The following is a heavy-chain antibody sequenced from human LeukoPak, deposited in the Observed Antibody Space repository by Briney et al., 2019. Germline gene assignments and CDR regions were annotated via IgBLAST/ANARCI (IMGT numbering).Heavy chain of an antibody. J-gene: IGHJ4*02. CDR1: GFTFSNAW. D-gene: IGHD5-18*01. CDR3: TTSGYSYGYPYFDY. Sequence: PGGSLRLSCAASGFTFSNAWMSWVRQAPGKGLEWVGRIKSKTDGGTTDYAAPVKGRFTISRDDSKSTLYLQMNSLKTEDTAVYYCTTSGYSYGYPYFDYWGQGTLVTVSS. CDR2: IKSKTDGGTT. V-gene: IGHV3-15*01.